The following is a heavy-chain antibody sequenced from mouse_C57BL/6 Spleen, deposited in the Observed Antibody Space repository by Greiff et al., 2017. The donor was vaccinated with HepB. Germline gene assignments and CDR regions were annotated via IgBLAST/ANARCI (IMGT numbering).Heavy chain of an antibody. CDR1: GYTFTSYW. D-gene: IGHD1-1*01. J-gene: IGHJ4*01. CDR2: LHPSDSDT. CDR3: AIVPVTTVVATNAMDY. V-gene: IGHV1-74*01. Sequence: QVQLQQPGAELVKPGASVKVSCKASGYTFTSYWMHWVKQRPGQGLEWIGRLHPSDSDTNYNQKFKGKATLTVDKSSSTAYMQLSSLTSEDSAVYYCAIVPVTTVVATNAMDYWGQGTSVTVSS.